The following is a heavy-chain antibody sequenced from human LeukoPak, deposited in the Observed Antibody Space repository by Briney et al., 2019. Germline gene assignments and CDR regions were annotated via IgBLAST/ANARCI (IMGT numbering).Heavy chain of an antibody. CDR2: IYHSGST. V-gene: IGHV4-38-2*02. CDR1: GYSISSGYY. D-gene: IGHD2-15*01. J-gene: IGHJ4*02. CDR3: ARVSYSSYLHDY. Sequence: PSETLSLTCTVSGYSISSGYYWGWIRQPPGKGLEWIGSIYHSGSTYYNPSLKSRVTISVDTSKNQFSLKLSSVTAADTAVYYCARVSYSSYLHDYWGQGTLVTVSS.